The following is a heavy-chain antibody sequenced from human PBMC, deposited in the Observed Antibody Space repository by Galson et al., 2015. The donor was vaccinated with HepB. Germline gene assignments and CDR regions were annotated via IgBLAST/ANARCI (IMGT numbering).Heavy chain of an antibody. CDR3: ADSSEPAAMMDSPISGYRY. V-gene: IGHV3-7*03. Sequence: SLRLSCAASGFTFSSYWMSWVRQAPGKGLEWVANIKQDGSEKYYVDSVKGRFTISRDNAKNSLYLQMNSLRAEDTAVYYCADSSEPAAMMDSPISGYRYWGQGTLVTVSS. CDR2: IKQDGSEK. J-gene: IGHJ4*02. CDR1: GFTFSSYW. D-gene: IGHD2-2*01.